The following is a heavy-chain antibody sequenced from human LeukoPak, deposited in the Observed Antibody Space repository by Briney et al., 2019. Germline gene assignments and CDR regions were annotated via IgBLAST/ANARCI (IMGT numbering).Heavy chain of an antibody. CDR1: GFTFGDYA. D-gene: IGHD3-9*01. J-gene: IGHJ4*02. Sequence: GRSLRLSCTASGFTFGDYAMSWVRQAPGKGLEWVGFIRSKAYGGTTEYAASVKGRFTISRDDSKSIAYLQMNSLKTEDTAVYYCTREAWGPSTLTGYFFDYWGQGTLVTVSS. CDR2: IRSKAYGGTT. CDR3: TREAWGPSTLTGYFFDY. V-gene: IGHV3-49*04.